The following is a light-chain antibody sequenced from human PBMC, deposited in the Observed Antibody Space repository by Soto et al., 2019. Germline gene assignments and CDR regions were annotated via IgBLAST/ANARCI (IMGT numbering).Light chain of an antibody. CDR3: QQVYVYPST. CDR1: QGISSY. Sequence: IQSTQSASTVAASDGDSVTITCRASQGISSYLGWYQQKPGKAPNLLIYAASTLQSGVPSRFSGGGSGTDFTLTISSLQPEDFATYYCQQVYVYPSTFGGGTKVDI. V-gene: IGKV1-9*01. CDR2: AAS. J-gene: IGKJ4*01.